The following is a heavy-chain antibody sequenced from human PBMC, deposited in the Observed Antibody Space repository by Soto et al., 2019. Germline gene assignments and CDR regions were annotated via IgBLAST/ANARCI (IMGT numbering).Heavy chain of an antibody. D-gene: IGHD3-10*01. J-gene: IGHJ6*02. V-gene: IGHV3-23*01. CDR2: ISGSGGST. CDR1: GFTFSSYA. Sequence: EVQLLESGGGLVQPGGSLRLSCAASGFTFSSYAMSWVRQAPGKGLEWVSAISGSGGSTYYADSVKGRFTISRDNSKNTLYLQMNSLRAEDTAVYYCAKGRGGVRGALSPKYYYYGMDVWGQGTTVTVSS. CDR3: AKGRGGVRGALSPKYYYYGMDV.